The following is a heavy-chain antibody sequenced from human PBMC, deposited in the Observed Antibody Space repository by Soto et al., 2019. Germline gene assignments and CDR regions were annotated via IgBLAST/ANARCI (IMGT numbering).Heavy chain of an antibody. CDR3: AKDQGSGRSRQSEGMDV. CDR2: ISYDGSNK. Sequence: GGSLRLSFAASGFTFSSYGMHWVRKAPGKGLEWVAVISYDGSNKYYADSVKGRFTISRDNSKKTLYLQMNSLRAEDTAVYYCAKDQGSGRSRQSEGMDVWGQGTTVTASS. J-gene: IGHJ6*02. D-gene: IGHD1-26*01. CDR1: GFTFSSYG. V-gene: IGHV3-30*18.